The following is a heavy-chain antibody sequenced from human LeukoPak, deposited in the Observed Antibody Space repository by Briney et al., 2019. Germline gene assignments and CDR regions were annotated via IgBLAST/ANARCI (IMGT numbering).Heavy chain of an antibody. D-gene: IGHD3-22*01. J-gene: IGHJ5*02. Sequence: GGSLRLSCAASGFTFSSYVMSWVRQAPGKGLEWVSAGGSGGSTYYADSVKGRFTISRDNAKNSLYLQMNSLRAKDTALYYCARDYYDSSGSSWFDPWGQGTLVTVSS. CDR1: GFTFSSYV. CDR3: ARDYYDSSGSSWFDP. CDR2: GGSGGST. V-gene: IGHV3-23*01.